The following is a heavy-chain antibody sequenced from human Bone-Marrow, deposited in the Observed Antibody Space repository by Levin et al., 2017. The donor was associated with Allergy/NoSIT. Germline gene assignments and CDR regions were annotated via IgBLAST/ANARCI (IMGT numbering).Heavy chain of an antibody. CDR1: GFTFSSSA. CDR2: IGGTGGST. J-gene: IGHJ6*02. CDR3: AKEIAPPGVHFCGLDV. V-gene: IGHV3-23*01. D-gene: IGHD6-13*01. Sequence: PGGSLRLSCAASGFTFSSSAMNWVRQAPGKGLVWVAAIGGTGGSTYYADSVKGRFTISRDNSKNTVSLQMNSLRAEDTAVYYCAKEIAPPGVHFCGLDVWGQGTTVTVSS.